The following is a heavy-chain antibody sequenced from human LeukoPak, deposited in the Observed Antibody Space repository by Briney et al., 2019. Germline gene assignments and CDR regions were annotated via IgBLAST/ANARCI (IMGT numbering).Heavy chain of an antibody. CDR3: ATAPLYGDYVRWYCYYMDV. CDR1: GGTFSSYA. J-gene: IGHJ6*03. Sequence: ASVKVSCKASGGTFSSYAISWVRQAPGQGLEWMGGIIPIFGTANYAQKFQGRVTITADESTSTAYMELSSLRAEDTAVYYCATAPLYGDYVRWYCYYMDVWGKGKTVTVSS. CDR2: IIPIFGTA. D-gene: IGHD4-17*01. V-gene: IGHV1-69*13.